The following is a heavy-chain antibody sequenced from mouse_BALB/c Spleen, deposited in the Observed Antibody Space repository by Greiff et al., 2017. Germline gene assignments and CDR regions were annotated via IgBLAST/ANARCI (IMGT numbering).Heavy chain of an antibody. Sequence: EVQGVESGGGLVQPGGSMKLSCVASGFTFSSYWMSWVRQSPEKGLEWVAEIRLKSDNYATHYAESVKGKFTISRDDSKSRLYLQMNSLRAEDTGIYYCSYRYDRYYYAMDYWGQGTSVTVSS. CDR2: IRLKSDNYAT. CDR1: GFTFSSYW. D-gene: IGHD2-14*01. J-gene: IGHJ4*01. V-gene: IGHV6-6*02. CDR3: SYRYDRYYYAMDY.